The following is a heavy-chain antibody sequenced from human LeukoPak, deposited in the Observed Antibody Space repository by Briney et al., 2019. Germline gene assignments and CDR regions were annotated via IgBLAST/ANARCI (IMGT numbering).Heavy chain of an antibody. CDR2: INHSGST. Sequence: PSETLSLTCAVYGGSFSGYYWSWIRQPPGKGLEWIGEINHSGSTNYNPSLKSRVTISVDTSKNQFSLKLSSVTAADTAVYYCARGSWFDPWGQGTLVTVSP. J-gene: IGHJ5*02. CDR1: GGSFSGYY. CDR3: ARGSWFDP. V-gene: IGHV4-34*01.